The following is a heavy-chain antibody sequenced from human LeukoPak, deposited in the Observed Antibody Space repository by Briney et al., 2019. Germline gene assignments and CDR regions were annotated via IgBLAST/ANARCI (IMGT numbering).Heavy chain of an antibody. Sequence: PGGSLRLSCAASGFSFSAYAMSWVRQPPGKGLECASAISSSGDSTYFADSVRGRFTISRDNSNKNTLYLQMNSLRAEDTAVYYCAKAGSGWSYDYWGQGTLVTVSS. CDR3: AKAGSGWSYDY. J-gene: IGHJ4*02. D-gene: IGHD6-19*01. V-gene: IGHV3-23*01. CDR2: ISSSGDST. CDR1: GFSFSAYA.